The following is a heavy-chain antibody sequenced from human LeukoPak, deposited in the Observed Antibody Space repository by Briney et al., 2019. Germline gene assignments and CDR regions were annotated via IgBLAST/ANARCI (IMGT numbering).Heavy chain of an antibody. CDR3: ALLKGATFDY. Sequence: PSETLSLTCAVYGGSFSGYYWSWIRQPPGKGLEWIGEINHSGSTNYNPSLKSRVTISVDTSKNQFSLKLSSVTAADTAVYYCALLKGATFDYWGQGTLVTVSS. V-gene: IGHV4-34*01. CDR2: INHSGST. D-gene: IGHD1-26*01. J-gene: IGHJ4*02. CDR1: GGSFSGYY.